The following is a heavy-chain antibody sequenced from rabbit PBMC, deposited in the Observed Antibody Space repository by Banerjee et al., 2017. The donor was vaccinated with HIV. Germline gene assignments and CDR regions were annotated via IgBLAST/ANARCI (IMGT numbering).Heavy chain of an antibody. CDR3: ARQGSYGAAYEL. J-gene: IGHJ3*01. CDR2: IWIGGAST. V-gene: IGHV1S45*01. CDR1: GFSFSISHS. D-gene: IGHD6-1*01. Sequence: QEQLEESGGDLVKPGASLTLTCPASGFSFSISHSMCWVRQAPGKGLEWIGCIWIGGASTYYATWAKGRFTISKTSSTTVTLQMTSLTAADTATYFCARQGSYGAAYELWGQGTLVTVS.